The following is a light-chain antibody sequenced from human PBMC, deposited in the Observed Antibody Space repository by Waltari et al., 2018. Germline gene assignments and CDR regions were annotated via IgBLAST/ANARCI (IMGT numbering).Light chain of an antibody. Sequence: QSVLIQPLSASGTPGQRVTISCSGSSSNIGGNTVTWYQQLPGTAPKLLIYTNNQRPSGVPDRFSGSKSGASASLAISGLQSEDEADYYCAAWDDSLNGWVFGGGTKLTVL. CDR1: SSNIGGNT. CDR3: AAWDDSLNGWV. J-gene: IGLJ3*02. V-gene: IGLV1-44*01. CDR2: TNN.